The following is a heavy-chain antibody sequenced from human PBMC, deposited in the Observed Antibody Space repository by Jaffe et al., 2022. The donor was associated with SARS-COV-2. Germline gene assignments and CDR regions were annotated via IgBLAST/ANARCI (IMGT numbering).Heavy chain of an antibody. CDR2: IIPILGIA. CDR1: GGTFSSYT. Sequence: QVQLVQSGAEVKKPGSSVKVSCKASGGTFSSYTISWVRQAPGQGLEWMGRIIPILGIANYAQKFQGRVTITADKSTSTAYMELSSLRSEDTAVYYCARRSGGGGYYYYGMDVWGQGTTVTVSS. D-gene: IGHD3-16*01. V-gene: IGHV1-69*02. J-gene: IGHJ6*02. CDR3: ARRSGGGGYYYYGMDV.